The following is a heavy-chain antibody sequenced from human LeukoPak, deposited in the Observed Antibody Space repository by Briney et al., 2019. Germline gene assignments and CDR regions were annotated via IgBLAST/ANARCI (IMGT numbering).Heavy chain of an antibody. J-gene: IGHJ4*02. CDR3: ARGRSGREPSFDY. V-gene: IGHV4-34*01. D-gene: IGHD1-14*01. Sequence: SETLSLTCAVYGGSFSGYYWSWIRQPPGKGLEWIGEINHSGSTNYNPSLKSRVTISVDTSKNQFSLKLSSVTAADTAVYYCARGRSGREPSFDYWGQGTLVTVSS. CDR1: GGSFSGYY. CDR2: INHSGST.